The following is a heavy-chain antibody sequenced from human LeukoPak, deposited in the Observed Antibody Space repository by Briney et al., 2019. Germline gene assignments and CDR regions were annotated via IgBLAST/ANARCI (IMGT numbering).Heavy chain of an antibody. J-gene: IGHJ4*02. Sequence: PGGSLRLSCAASGLSVSSNYMTWVRQAPGKELEWVSVSYSGGATYYADSLKGRFTISRDNSKNTLYLQMNSLRPEDTAVYYCACRTRWPQVAIDYWGQGTLVTVSS. CDR2: SYSGGAT. CDR3: ACRTRWPQVAIDY. D-gene: IGHD1-1*01. CDR1: GLSVSSNY. V-gene: IGHV3-66*01.